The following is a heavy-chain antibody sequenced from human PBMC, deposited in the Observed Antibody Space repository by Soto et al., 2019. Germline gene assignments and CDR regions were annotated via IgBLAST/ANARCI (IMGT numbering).Heavy chain of an antibody. CDR2: LTRGGTS. Sequence: LRLSCAASGFTFSDYSMSWVRQTPERGLEWVSTLTRGGTSYYVDSVQGRFTVSRDNSKNTVSLQMHSLRAEDTALYYCTKRATTVPTPGNYFDSWGQGTLVTVSS. V-gene: IGHV3-23*01. J-gene: IGHJ4*02. CDR1: GFTFSDYS. CDR3: TKRATTVPTPGNYFDS. D-gene: IGHD1-1*01.